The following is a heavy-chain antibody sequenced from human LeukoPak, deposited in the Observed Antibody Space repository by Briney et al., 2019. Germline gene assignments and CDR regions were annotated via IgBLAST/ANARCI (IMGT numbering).Heavy chain of an antibody. CDR3: ARGMSGYTEDPFDI. CDR2: ISAYNGNT. V-gene: IGHV1-18*01. CDR1: GYTFTSYI. Sequence: ALVKVCCKASGYTFTSYIINWVRQAPGQGLEWWAWISAYNGNTNYAQKFHGRVTLTRDTSTSIAYMELRSLRSDDTAVYFCARGMSGYTEDPFDIWGQGTVVTVSS. D-gene: IGHD2-2*02. J-gene: IGHJ3*02.